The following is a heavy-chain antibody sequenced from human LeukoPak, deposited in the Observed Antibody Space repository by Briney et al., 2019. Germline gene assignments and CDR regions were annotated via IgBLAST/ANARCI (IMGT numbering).Heavy chain of an antibody. CDR3: ARVLGAPYYDF. CDR2: INTDGSTT. D-gene: IGHD1-26*01. Sequence: GGSLRLSCAASGFTFSNYWMHWVRQAPGKGLVWVSRINTDGSTTTYADFVKGRFTISRDNAENTLYLQLNSLRAEDTAVYYCARVLGAPYYDFWGQGILVTVSS. V-gene: IGHV3-74*01. J-gene: IGHJ4*02. CDR1: GFTFSNYW.